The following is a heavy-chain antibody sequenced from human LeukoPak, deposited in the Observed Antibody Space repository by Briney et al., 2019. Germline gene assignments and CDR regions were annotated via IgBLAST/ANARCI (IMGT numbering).Heavy chain of an antibody. J-gene: IGHJ5*02. V-gene: IGHV4-39*07. CDR1: GGSISSRTYY. D-gene: IGHD2-15*01. Sequence: SETLSLTCTVSGGSISSRTYYWGWIRQPPGKGLEWIASIYYSGSTNYNPSLKSRVTISVDTSKNQFSLKLSSVTAADTAVYYCARDRSAATWGYNWFDPWGQGTLVTVSS. CDR3: ARDRSAATWGYNWFDP. CDR2: IYYSGST.